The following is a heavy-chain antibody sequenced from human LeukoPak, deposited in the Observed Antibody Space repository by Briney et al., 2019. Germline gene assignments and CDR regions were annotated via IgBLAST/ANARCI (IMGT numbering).Heavy chain of an antibody. Sequence: GSLSLSCAASGFTFSSYWMHWVRQAPGKGLVWVSRINSDGSTTTYADSVKGRFTISRDNAKNTLYLQMNSLRAEDTAVYYCGSTRVGPAHFDYWGQGTLVTVSS. CDR2: INSDGSTT. D-gene: IGHD1-26*01. CDR3: GSTRVGPAHFDY. CDR1: GFTFSSYW. V-gene: IGHV3-74*01. J-gene: IGHJ4*02.